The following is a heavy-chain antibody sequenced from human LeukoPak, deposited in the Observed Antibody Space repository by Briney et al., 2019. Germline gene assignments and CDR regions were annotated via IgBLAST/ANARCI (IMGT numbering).Heavy chain of an antibody. CDR1: GGSISSYC. CDR3: ARGETGDLFFDY. V-gene: IGHV4-59*01. CDR2: IYYSGST. Sequence: SETLSLTCTVSGGSISSYCWSWIRQPPGKGLEWIGYIYYSGSTNYNPSLKSRVTISVDTSKNQFSLKLSSVTAADTAVYYCARGETGDLFFDYWGQGTLVTVSS. D-gene: IGHD7-27*01. J-gene: IGHJ4*02.